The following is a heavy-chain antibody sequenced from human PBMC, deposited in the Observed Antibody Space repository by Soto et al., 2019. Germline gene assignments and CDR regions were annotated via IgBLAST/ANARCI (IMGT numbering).Heavy chain of an antibody. D-gene: IGHD2-2*02. J-gene: IGHJ4*02. CDR1: GFTFSSYG. Sequence: GGSLRLSCAASGFTFSSYGMHWVRQAPGKGLAWVAVISYDGISKYYADSVKGRFTISRDNSKNTLFLEMNSLKPEDTAVYYCTKDQWTLIYCGSTSCYTEFDYWGQGTLVTVSS. CDR3: TKDQWTLIYCGSTSCYTEFDY. V-gene: IGHV3-30*18. CDR2: ISYDGISK.